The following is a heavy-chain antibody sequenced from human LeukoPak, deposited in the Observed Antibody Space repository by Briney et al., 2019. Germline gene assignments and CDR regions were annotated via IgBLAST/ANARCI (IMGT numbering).Heavy chain of an antibody. CDR3: AGTTATYYYDSSGYYSDY. Sequence: SETLSLICTVSGGSINNYYWNRIRQPPGKGLEWIGYIYYSGSASYNPSLKSRVSISVDTCKSQFSLKLSSGTAADTAVYYCAGTTATYYYDSSGYYSDYWGQGTLVTVSS. V-gene: IGHV4-59*01. CDR1: GGSINNYY. D-gene: IGHD3-22*01. J-gene: IGHJ4*02. CDR2: IYYSGSA.